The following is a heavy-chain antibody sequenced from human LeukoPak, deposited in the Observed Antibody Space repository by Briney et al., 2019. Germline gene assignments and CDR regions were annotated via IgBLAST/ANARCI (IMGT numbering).Heavy chain of an antibody. CDR3: ARALLGELRLDY. Sequence: SETLSLTCTVSGGSISSSSYYWGWIRQPPGKGLEWIGYIYYSGSTYYNPSLKSRVTISVDTSKNQFSLKLSSVTAADTAVYYCARALLGELRLDYWGQGTLVTVSS. D-gene: IGHD1-26*01. CDR1: GGSISSSSYY. V-gene: IGHV4-30-4*08. J-gene: IGHJ4*02. CDR2: IYYSGST.